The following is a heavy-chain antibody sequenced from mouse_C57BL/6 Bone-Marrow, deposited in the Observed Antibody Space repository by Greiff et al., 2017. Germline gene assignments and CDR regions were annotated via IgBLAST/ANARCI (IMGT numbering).Heavy chain of an antibody. CDR2: ISSGGSYT. CDR3: ARQAYDEYFDY. J-gene: IGHJ2*01. CDR1: GFTFSSYG. Sequence: EVHLVESGGDLVKPGGSLKLSCAASGFTFSSYGMSWVRQTPDQRLEWVATISSGGSYTYYPDSVKGRFTITRDNAKNTLYMQMSSLKSEDTAMYYCARQAYDEYFDYWGQGTTLTVSS. V-gene: IGHV5-6*01. D-gene: IGHD2-3*01.